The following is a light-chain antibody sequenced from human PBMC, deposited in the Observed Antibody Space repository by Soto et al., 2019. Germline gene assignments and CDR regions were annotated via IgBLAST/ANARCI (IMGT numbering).Light chain of an antibody. Sequence: QSVLTQPASVSGSPGQSITISCTGTSSVGNYVSWYQQHPGKAPKLIIFEVSHRPSGVSDRFSGSQSVNTASLTISGLQTEDEADYYCAAWDDRLSGYGFGGGTQLTVL. CDR1: SSVGNY. J-gene: IGLJ7*01. CDR2: EVS. V-gene: IGLV2-14*01. CDR3: AAWDDRLSGYG.